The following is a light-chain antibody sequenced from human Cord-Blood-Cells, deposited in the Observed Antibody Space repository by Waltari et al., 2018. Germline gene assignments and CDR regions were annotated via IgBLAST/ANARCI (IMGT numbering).Light chain of an antibody. CDR1: QSISNY. Sequence: DIQMTQSPSSLSASVGDRVTITFRARQSISNYLNWYQQKPGKAPKLLLYAACSLQSGVPSRFSGSGSGTDFTLTISSLQPADFATYYCQQSYSTPRFGPGTKVDIK. CDR2: AAC. J-gene: IGKJ3*01. V-gene: IGKV1-39*01. CDR3: QQSYSTPR.